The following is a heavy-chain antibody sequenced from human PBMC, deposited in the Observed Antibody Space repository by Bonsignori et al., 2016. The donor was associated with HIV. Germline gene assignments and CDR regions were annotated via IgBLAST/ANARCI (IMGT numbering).Heavy chain of an antibody. J-gene: IGHJ6*02. V-gene: IGHV4-34*10. D-gene: IGHD2-15*01. CDR1: GGSISNYY. Sequence: QVQLQESGPGLVKPSETLSLTCTVSGGSISNYYWSWIRQPPGKGLEWIGEINHTGSTNYNPSLKSRFTISVDTSKNQFSLKLSSVTAADTAVYYCASRMLHVRSPKSYHYDMDVWGQGTTVTVSS. CDR2: INHTGST. CDR3: ASRMLHVRSPKSYHYDMDV.